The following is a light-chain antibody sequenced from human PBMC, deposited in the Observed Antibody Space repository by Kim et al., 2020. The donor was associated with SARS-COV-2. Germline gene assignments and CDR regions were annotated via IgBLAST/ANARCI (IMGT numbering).Light chain of an antibody. CDR3: QQYAYSPPT. J-gene: IGKJ1*01. CDR1: QSVRARY. Sequence: EIVLTQSPGTLSLSPGERATLSCRASQSVRARYLAWYQQKPGQAPRLLISDASSRAPGIPDRFSGSGSGTDFTLTISRLEPEDFAVFYCQQYAYSPPTFGQGTKVDIK. CDR2: DAS. V-gene: IGKV3-20*01.